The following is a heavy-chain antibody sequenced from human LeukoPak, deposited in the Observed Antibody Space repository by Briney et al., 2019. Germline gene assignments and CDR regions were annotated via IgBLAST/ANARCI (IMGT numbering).Heavy chain of an antibody. D-gene: IGHD4-23*01. Sequence: PSETLSLTCAVYGGSFSGYYWSWIRQPPGKGLEWIGEINHSGSTNYNPSLKSRVTISVDTSKNQFSLKLSSATAADTAVYYCARGGGNKRYYFDYWGQGTLVTVSS. V-gene: IGHV4-34*01. CDR2: INHSGST. CDR1: GGSFSGYY. J-gene: IGHJ4*02. CDR3: ARGGGNKRYYFDY.